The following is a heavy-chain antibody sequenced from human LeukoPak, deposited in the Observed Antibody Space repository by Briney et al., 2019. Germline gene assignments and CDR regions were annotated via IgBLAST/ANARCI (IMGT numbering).Heavy chain of an antibody. CDR2: IYSSGST. J-gene: IGHJ4*02. CDR3: ARVGSTWSYYFDF. CDR1: GVSISGEDYY. V-gene: IGHV4-30-4*01. Sequence: SETLSLTCAVSGVSISGEDYYWSWVRRPPGKGLEWIGYIYSSGSTYYDPSLKSRATISVDTSKNQFSLRLSSVTAADTAVYYCARVGSTWSYYFDFWGQGTLVPVSS. D-gene: IGHD3-10*01.